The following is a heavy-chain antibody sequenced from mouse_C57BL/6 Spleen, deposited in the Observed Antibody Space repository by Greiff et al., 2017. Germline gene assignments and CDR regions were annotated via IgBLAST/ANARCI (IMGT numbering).Heavy chain of an antibody. Sequence: QVHVKQSGAELVRPGASVKLSCTASGYTFTDSYINWVKQRPGQGLEWIARIYPGSGNTSYNEKFKGKATLTAEKSSSTAYMQLSILTSEDSAVYFCAREGSYFDDWGQGTTLTVSS. V-gene: IGHV1-76*01. J-gene: IGHJ2*01. CDR2: IYPGSGNT. D-gene: IGHD1-1*01. CDR1: GYTFTDSY. CDR3: AREGSYFDD.